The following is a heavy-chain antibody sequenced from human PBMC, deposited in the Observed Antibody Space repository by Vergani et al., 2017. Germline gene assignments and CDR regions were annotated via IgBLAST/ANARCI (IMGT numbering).Heavy chain of an antibody. Sequence: QVQLQESGPGLVKPSQTLFLTCTVSGGSISSGSYYWSWIRQPAGKGLEWIGRIYTSGSTNYNPSLKSRVTMSVDTSKNQFSLKLSSVTAADTAVYYCARSIAAAGPFDYWGQGTLVTVSS. D-gene: IGHD6-13*01. CDR3: ARSIAAAGPFDY. V-gene: IGHV4-61*02. J-gene: IGHJ4*02. CDR1: GGSISSGSYY. CDR2: IYTSGST.